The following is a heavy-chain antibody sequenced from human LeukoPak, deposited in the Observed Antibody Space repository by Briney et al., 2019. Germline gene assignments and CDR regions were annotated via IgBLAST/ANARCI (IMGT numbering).Heavy chain of an antibody. CDR3: ARDRPSALGVAHYCFDY. CDR2: TYYRSKWYN. Sequence: SQTLSLTCAISGDSVSSNSAAWNWIRQSPSRGLEWLGRTYYRSKWYNDYAVSVKSRITINPDTSKNQFSLQLNSVTPEDTAVYYCARDRPSALGVAHYCFDYWGQGTLVTVSS. D-gene: IGHD3-3*01. CDR1: GDSVSSNSAA. V-gene: IGHV6-1*01. J-gene: IGHJ4*02.